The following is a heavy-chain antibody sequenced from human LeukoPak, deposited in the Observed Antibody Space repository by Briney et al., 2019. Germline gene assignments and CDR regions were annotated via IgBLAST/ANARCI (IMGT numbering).Heavy chain of an antibody. CDR3: ARDSPLWFGELSTRYYYYYGMDV. CDR2: INPNSGGT. Sequence: ASVKVSCKASGYTFTGYYMHWVRQAPGQGLEWMGRINPNSGGTNYAQKFQGRVTMTRDTSISTAYMELSRLRSDDTAVYYCARDSPLWFGELSTRYYYYYGMDVWGQGTTVTVSS. V-gene: IGHV1-2*06. J-gene: IGHJ6*02. D-gene: IGHD3-10*01. CDR1: GYTFTGYY.